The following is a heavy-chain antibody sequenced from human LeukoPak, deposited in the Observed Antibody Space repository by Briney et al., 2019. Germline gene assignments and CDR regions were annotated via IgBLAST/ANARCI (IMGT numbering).Heavy chain of an antibody. J-gene: IGHJ4*02. Sequence: SETLSLTCTVSGGSISSSSYYWGWIRQPPGKGLEWIGSIYYSGSTYYNPSLESRVTTSVDTSKNQFSLKLSSVTAADTAVYYCARRSITVASFDYWGQGTLVTVSS. CDR2: IYYSGST. D-gene: IGHD5-12*01. CDR1: GGSISSSSYY. CDR3: ARRSITVASFDY. V-gene: IGHV4-39*01.